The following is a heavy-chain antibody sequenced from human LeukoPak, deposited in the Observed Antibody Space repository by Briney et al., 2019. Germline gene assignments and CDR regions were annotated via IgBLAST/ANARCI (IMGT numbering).Heavy chain of an antibody. J-gene: IGHJ4*02. D-gene: IGHD4-23*01. V-gene: IGHV3-30*02. CDR3: ANPLLYGGSSPVDY. CDR2: IRYDGSNK. CDR1: GFTFSSYG. Sequence: GGSLRLSCAASGFTFSSYGMHWVRQAPGKGLEWVAFIRYDGSNKYYADSVKGRFTISRDNSKNTLYLQMNSLRAEDTAVYYCANPLLYGGSSPVDYWGQGTLVTVSS.